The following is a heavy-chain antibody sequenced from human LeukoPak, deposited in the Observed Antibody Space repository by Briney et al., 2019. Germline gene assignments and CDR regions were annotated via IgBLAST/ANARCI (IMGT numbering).Heavy chain of an antibody. Sequence: GGSLRLSCAASGFSFSSYWMSWVRQAPGKGLEWVANIKQDGSEKYYVDSVKGRFTISRDNANSSLYLQMNSLRAEDTAVYYCARDTGLRNYFDYWGQGTLVTVSS. V-gene: IGHV3-7*01. CDR2: IKQDGSEK. CDR1: GFSFSSYW. J-gene: IGHJ4*02. D-gene: IGHD5-12*01. CDR3: ARDTGLRNYFDY.